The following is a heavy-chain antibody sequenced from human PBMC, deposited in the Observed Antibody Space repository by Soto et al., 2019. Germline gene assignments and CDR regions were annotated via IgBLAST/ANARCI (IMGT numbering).Heavy chain of an antibody. CDR3: ARAFSGDFGDAFDI. CDR1: GFTFSDHY. D-gene: IGHD1-26*01. CDR2: TRNKANSYTT. J-gene: IGHJ3*02. V-gene: IGHV3-72*01. Sequence: GGSLRLSCAASGFTFSDHYMDWVRQAPGKGLEWVGRTRNKANSYTTEYAASVKGRFTISRDDSKNSLYLQMNSPKTEDTAVYYCARAFSGDFGDAFDIWGQGTMVTVSS.